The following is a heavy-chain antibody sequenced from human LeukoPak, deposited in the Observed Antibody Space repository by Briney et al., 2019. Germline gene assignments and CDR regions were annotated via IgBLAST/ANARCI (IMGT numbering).Heavy chain of an antibody. CDR2: ISGSGTST. D-gene: IGHD6-19*01. CDR1: GFTFSSYS. CDR3: AKARYNSGWYGLDP. Sequence: GGSLRLSCAASGFTFSSYSMNWVRQAPGKGLEWVSGISGSGTSTYYADSAKGRFTISRDNSKNTLYLQMDSLRAEDTAVYYCAKARYNSGWYGLDPWGQGTLVTVSS. J-gene: IGHJ5*02. V-gene: IGHV3-23*01.